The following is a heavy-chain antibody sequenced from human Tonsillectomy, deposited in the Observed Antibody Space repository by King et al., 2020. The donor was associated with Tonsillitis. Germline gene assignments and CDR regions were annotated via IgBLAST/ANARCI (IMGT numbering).Heavy chain of an antibody. CDR2: ISYDGSNK. CDR3: ARGIHDYGDYVGWFDP. D-gene: IGHD4-17*01. Sequence: VQLVESGGGVVQPGRSLRLSCAASRFSFSTYGMHWVRQAPGKGLEWVAVISYDGSNKYYAESVKGRFTISRDNSKNILYLKMNSLRAEDTAVYYCARGIHDYGDYVGWFDPWGQGTLVTVSS. V-gene: IGHV3-33*05. CDR1: RFSFSTYG. J-gene: IGHJ5*02.